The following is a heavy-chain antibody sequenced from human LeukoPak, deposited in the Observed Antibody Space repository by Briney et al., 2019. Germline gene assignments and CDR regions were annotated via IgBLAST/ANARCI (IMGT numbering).Heavy chain of an antibody. D-gene: IGHD6-13*01. V-gene: IGHV3-23*01. CDR2: ISGSGGST. Sequence: PGGSLRLSCAASGFTFSSYAMSWVRQAPGKGLEWVSAISGSGGSTYYADSVKGRFTISRDNSKTRLYLQMNSLRAEDTAVYYCAKDEEQQLSADAFDIWGQGTMVTVSS. J-gene: IGHJ3*02. CDR3: AKDEEQQLSADAFDI. CDR1: GFTFSSYA.